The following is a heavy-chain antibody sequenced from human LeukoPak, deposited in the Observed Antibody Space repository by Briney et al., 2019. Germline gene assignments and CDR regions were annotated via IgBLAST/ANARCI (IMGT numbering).Heavy chain of an antibody. Sequence: GGSLRLSCAASGFTFSSYGMHWVRQAPGKGLEWVAVIWYDGSNKYYADSVKGRFTISTDNSKNTLYLQVNSLRAEDTAVYYCAKGLVPAAIRVVDYWGQGTLVTVSS. CDR3: AKGLVPAAIRVVDY. D-gene: IGHD2-2*01. CDR1: GFTFSSYG. CDR2: IWYDGSNK. J-gene: IGHJ4*02. V-gene: IGHV3-33*06.